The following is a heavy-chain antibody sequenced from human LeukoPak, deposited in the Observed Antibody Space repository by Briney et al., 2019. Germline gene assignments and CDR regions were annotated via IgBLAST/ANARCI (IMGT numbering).Heavy chain of an antibody. CDR3: ARRGTTGPHNWFDS. CDR2: IGGSDDRI. Sequence: PGGSLRLSCVGSGFSFSNYGMTWVRQAPGRGLEWVSGIGGSDDRIEYAASVRGRFAISRDNSKNTLYLQMNSLRAEDSAVYICARRGTTGPHNWFDSWGQGNLVTVSS. V-gene: IGHV3-23*01. J-gene: IGHJ5*01. D-gene: IGHD3-16*01. CDR1: GFSFSNYG.